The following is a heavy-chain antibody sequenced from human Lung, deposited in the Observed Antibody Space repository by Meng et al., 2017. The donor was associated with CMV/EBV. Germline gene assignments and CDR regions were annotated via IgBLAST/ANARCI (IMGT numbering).Heavy chain of an antibody. D-gene: IGHD2-15*01. J-gene: IGHJ4*02. CDR2: INHSGST. V-gene: IGHV4-34*01. Sequence: GSLRLXCAVYGGSFSGYYWSWIRQPPGKGLEWIGEINHSGSTNYNPSLKSRVTISVDTSKNQFSLKLSSVTAADTAVYYCARMVVAPLGFDYLGQGTLVTVSS. CDR3: ARMVVAPLGFDY. CDR1: GGSFSGYY.